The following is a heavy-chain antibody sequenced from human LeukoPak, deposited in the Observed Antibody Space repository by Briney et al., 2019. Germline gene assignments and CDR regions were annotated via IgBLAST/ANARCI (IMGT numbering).Heavy chain of an antibody. V-gene: IGHV1-69*06. CDR2: IIPIFGTA. CDR3: ARDSIGGYDILTGYVPAPNWFDP. CDR1: GGTFSSYA. D-gene: IGHD3-9*01. J-gene: IGHJ5*02. Sequence: SVKVSCKASGGTFSSYAISWVRQAPGQGLEWMGGIIPIFGTANYAQKFQGRVTITADKSTSTAYMGLSSLRSEDTAVYYCARDSIGGYDILTGYVPAPNWFDPWGQGTLVTVSS.